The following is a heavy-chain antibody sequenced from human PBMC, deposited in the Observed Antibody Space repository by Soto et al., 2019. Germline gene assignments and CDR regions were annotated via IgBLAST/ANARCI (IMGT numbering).Heavy chain of an antibody. V-gene: IGHV4-59*01. D-gene: IGHD2-2*01. CDR2: IYYSGST. CDR1: GGYIISYY. CDR3: ARDIVVVPAAMTDYYYYMDV. Sequence: SETMSLTCTVSGGYIISYYWSWIRQPTGKGLEWIGYIYYSGSTNYNPSLKSRVTISVDTSKNQFSLKLSSVTAADTAVYYCARDIVVVPAAMTDYYYYMDVWGKGTTVTVSS. J-gene: IGHJ6*03.